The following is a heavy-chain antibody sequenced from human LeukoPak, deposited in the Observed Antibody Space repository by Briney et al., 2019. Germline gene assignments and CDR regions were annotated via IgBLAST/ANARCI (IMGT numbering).Heavy chain of an antibody. CDR1: GGSISSSSYY. CDR3: AREGYYDSSGHAG. D-gene: IGHD3-22*01. V-gene: IGHV4-39*07. CDR2: IYYSGST. Sequence: PSETLSLTCTVSGGSISSSSYYWGWIRQPPGKGLEWIGSIYYSGSTYYNPSLKSRVTISVDTSKNQFSLKLSSVTAADTAVYYCAREGYYDSSGHAGWGQGTLVTVSS. J-gene: IGHJ4*02.